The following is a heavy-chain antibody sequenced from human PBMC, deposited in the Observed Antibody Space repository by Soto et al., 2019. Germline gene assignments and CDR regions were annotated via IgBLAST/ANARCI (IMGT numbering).Heavy chain of an antibody. D-gene: IGHD5-18*01. J-gene: IGHJ6*03. CDR2: MNPNSGNT. CDR1: GYTFTSYD. Sequence: QVQLVQSGAEVKKPGASVKVSCKASGYTFTSYDINWVRQATGQGLEWMGWMNPNSGNTGYAQKFQGRVTMTRNTSISTAYMELSSLRSEDTAVYYCERATADSYGYYYYMDVWGKGTTVTVSS. CDR3: ERATADSYGYYYYMDV. V-gene: IGHV1-8*01.